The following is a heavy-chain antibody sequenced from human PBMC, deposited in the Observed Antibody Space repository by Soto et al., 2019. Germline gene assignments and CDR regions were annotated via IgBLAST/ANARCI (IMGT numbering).Heavy chain of an antibody. CDR1: GYTFTDYW. D-gene: IGHD3-22*01. CDR2: IYPGDSDT. J-gene: IGHJ6*02. V-gene: IGHV5-51*01. Sequence: GESLKISCKTSGYTFTDYWIGWVRQMPGKGLEWVGIIYPGDSDTRYNPSFRGLVTISADTSISTAYLKWSSLKASDSAMYYCATNYYEPLASADYYYYGMDVWGQGTTVTVSS. CDR3: ATNYYEPLASADYYYYGMDV.